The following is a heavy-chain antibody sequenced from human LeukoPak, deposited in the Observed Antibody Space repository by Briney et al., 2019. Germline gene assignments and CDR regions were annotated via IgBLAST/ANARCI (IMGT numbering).Heavy chain of an antibody. Sequence: SETLSLTCTVSGGSISSGSYYWSWIRQPAGKGLEWIGRIYTSGSTNYNPSLKSRVTMSVDTSKNQFSLKLSSVTAADTAVYYCAGHVYYYDSSGSPFFFDYWGQGTLVTVSS. J-gene: IGHJ4*02. CDR3: AGHVYYYDSSGSPFFFDY. V-gene: IGHV4-61*02. CDR1: GGSISSGSYY. CDR2: IYTSGST. D-gene: IGHD3-22*01.